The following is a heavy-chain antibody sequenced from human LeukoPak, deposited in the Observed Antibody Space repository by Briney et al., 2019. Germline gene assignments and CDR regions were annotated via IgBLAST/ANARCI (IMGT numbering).Heavy chain of an antibody. D-gene: IGHD5-18*01. V-gene: IGHV1-2*02. J-gene: IGHJ4*02. CDR1: GYTLTGYY. CDR2: INPNSGGT. Sequence: ASVKVSCKASGYTLTGYYMHWVRQAPGQGLEWMGWINPNSGGTNYAQKFQGRVTMTRDTSISTAYMELSRLRSDDTAVYYCARIDTAMVTGFDYWGQGTLVTVSS. CDR3: ARIDTAMVTGFDY.